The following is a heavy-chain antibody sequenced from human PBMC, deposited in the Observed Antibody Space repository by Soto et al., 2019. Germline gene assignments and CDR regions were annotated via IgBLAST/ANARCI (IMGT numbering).Heavy chain of an antibody. Sequence: SETLSLTCTVSGGSISSSSYYWGWIRQPPGKGLEWIGSIYYSGSTYYNPSLKSRVTISEDTSKSQFSLKVNSMTAADTAVYYCARYRREAVAGYTLDNWGQGILVTVS. V-gene: IGHV4-39*07. D-gene: IGHD6-13*01. J-gene: IGHJ4*02. CDR1: GGSISSSSYY. CDR2: IYYSGST. CDR3: ARYRREAVAGYTLDN.